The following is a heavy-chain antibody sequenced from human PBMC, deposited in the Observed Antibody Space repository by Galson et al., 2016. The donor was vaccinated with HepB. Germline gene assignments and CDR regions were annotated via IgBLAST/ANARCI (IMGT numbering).Heavy chain of an antibody. D-gene: IGHD2-21*02. CDR1: GFNFNDYA. CDR3: AKERGFGDSGWFDP. V-gene: IGHV3-23*01. CDR2: STSVTT. J-gene: IGHJ5*01. Sequence: SLRLSCAASGFNFNDYAISWVRQAPGKGLEWVCSSTSVTTYLADSVKGRITISRDSSEQKVFLQITGLRAGDTAVYYCAKERGFGDSGWFDPWGRGTLVTVSS.